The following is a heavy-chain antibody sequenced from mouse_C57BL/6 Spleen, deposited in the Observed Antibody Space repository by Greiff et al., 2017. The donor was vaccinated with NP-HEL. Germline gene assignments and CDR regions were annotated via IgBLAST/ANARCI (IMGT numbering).Heavy chain of an antibody. CDR1: GYTFTSYW. CDR2: IYPGSGST. CDR3: ARARITTVVAPDY. D-gene: IGHD1-1*01. J-gene: IGHJ2*01. Sequence: VQLQQPGAELVKPGASVKMSCKASGYTFTSYWITWVKQRPGQGLEWIGDIYPGSGSTNYNEKFKSKATLTVDTSSSTAYMQLSSLTSEDSAVYDCARARITTVVAPDYWGQGTTLTVSS. V-gene: IGHV1-55*01.